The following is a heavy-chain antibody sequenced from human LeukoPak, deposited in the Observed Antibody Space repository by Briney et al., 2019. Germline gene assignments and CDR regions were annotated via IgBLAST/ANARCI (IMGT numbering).Heavy chain of an antibody. Sequence: TGGSLRLSCAASGFTFSSYAMSWVRQAPGKGLEGVSAISGSGGSTYYADSVKGRFTISRDNSRNTLYLQMNSLRAEDTAVYYCAKLVGWSKFDIWGQGTMVTVSS. CDR2: ISGSGGST. V-gene: IGHV3-23*01. D-gene: IGHD2-15*01. J-gene: IGHJ3*02. CDR1: GFTFSSYA. CDR3: AKLVGWSKFDI.